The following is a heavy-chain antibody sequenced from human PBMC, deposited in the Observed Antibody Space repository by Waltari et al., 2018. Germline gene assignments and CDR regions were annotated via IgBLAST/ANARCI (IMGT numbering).Heavy chain of an antibody. CDR1: GASLSSGSSC. CDR2: FWTRGSS. V-gene: IGHV4-61*02. J-gene: IGHJ4*02. CDR3: ARDSGYNFLYYCDL. Sequence: QVQLQESGPGLAKPSQTLSLTCTVAGASLSSGSSCWTWIRQPAGKTRDGVRRFWTRGSSNSNPSLKSRVTVSVDTSTNQFSLRLTSVTAADTAVYYCARDSGYNFLYYCDLWGQGVRVTVSS. D-gene: IGHD5-12*01.